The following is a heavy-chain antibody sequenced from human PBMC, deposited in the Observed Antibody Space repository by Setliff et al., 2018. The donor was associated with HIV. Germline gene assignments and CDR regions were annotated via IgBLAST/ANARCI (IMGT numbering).Heavy chain of an antibody. J-gene: IGHJ4*02. CDR1: GFTFSSYG. V-gene: IGHV3-30*02. CDR2: ILFDGSYQ. Sequence: TCAASGFTFSSYGMHWVRQAPGKGLEWVSSILFDGSYQFYGDPVKGRFIISRDNSRNTLYLQMTSLRIEDTAVYYCAKNVFSSIWSPLDYWGQGTLVTVSS. D-gene: IGHD6-13*01. CDR3: AKNVFSSIWSPLDY.